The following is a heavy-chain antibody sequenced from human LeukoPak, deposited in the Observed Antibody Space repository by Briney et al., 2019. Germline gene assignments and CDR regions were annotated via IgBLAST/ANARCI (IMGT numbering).Heavy chain of an antibody. J-gene: IGHJ4*02. D-gene: IGHD1-7*01. V-gene: IGHV1-2*02. CDR1: GYTFTGYY. CDR3: ARGTQYNWNYDY. Sequence: ASVKVSRKASGYTFTGYYMHWVRQAPGQGLEWMGWINPNSGGTNYAQKFQGRVTMTRDTSISTAYMELSRLRSDDTAVYYCARGTQYNWNYDYWGQGALVTVSS. CDR2: INPNSGGT.